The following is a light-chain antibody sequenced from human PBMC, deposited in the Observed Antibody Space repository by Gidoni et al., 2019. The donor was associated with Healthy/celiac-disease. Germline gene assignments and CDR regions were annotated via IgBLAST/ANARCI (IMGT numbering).Light chain of an antibody. Sequence: EIVLTQSPATLSLSPGERATLSCRASQSVSSYLAWYQQKPGQAPRLLIYDASNRATGIPARFSGSGSGTDFTLTISSLEPEDFAVYYCQQRRNWPTFGQGPKVEIK. CDR3: QQRRNWPT. V-gene: IGKV3-11*01. J-gene: IGKJ1*01. CDR2: DAS. CDR1: QSVSSY.